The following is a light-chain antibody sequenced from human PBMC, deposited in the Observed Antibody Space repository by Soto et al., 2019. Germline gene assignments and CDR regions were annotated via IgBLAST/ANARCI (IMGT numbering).Light chain of an antibody. V-gene: IGKV3-11*01. Sequence: ASQNISNYLIWYHQKPGQAPRLLIYDVSNRATGIPARFSGSGSGIVFTLTISSLGLEDWASYCCALRINWPRTFGHGTKVDIK. CDR3: ALRINWPRT. CDR2: DVS. J-gene: IGKJ1*01. CDR1: QNISNY.